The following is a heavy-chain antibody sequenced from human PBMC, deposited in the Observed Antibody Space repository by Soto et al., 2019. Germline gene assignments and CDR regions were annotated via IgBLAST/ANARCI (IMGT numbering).Heavy chain of an antibody. Sequence: PGGSLRLSCAASGFTFSSYAMSWVRQAPGKGLEWVSAISGSGGSTYYADSVKGRFTISRDNSKNTLYLQMNSLRAGDTAVYYCAKAEWIRFLEWLYFDYWGQGTLVTVSS. CDR2: ISGSGGST. CDR3: AKAEWIRFLEWLYFDY. CDR1: GFTFSSYA. V-gene: IGHV3-23*01. J-gene: IGHJ4*02. D-gene: IGHD3-3*01.